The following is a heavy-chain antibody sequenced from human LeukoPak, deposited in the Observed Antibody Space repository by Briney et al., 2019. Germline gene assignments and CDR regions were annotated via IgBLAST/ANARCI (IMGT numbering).Heavy chain of an antibody. V-gene: IGHV3-23*01. CDR1: GFTFDDYA. J-gene: IGHJ5*02. D-gene: IGHD2-2*02. CDR3: AREYCSSTSCYIGWFDP. Sequence: GRSLRLXCAASGFTFDDYAMHWVRQAPGKGLEWVSAISGSGGSTYYADSVKGRFTISRDNSKNTLYLQMNSLRAEDTAVYYCAREYCSSTSCYIGWFDPWGQGTLVTVSS. CDR2: ISGSGGST.